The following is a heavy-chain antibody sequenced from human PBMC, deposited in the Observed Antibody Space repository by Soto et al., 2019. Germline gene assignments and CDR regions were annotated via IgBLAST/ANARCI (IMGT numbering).Heavy chain of an antibody. J-gene: IGHJ4*02. CDR2: IKQDGSEK. CDR1: GFTFSSYW. D-gene: IGHD2-8*01. V-gene: IGHV3-7*01. CDR3: ARDQGRDCTNGVCPIGDYFDY. Sequence: LRLSCAASGFTFSSYWMSWVRQAPGKGLEWVANIKQDGSEKYYVDSVKGRFTISRDNAKNSLYLQMNSLRAEDTAVYYCARDQGRDCTNGVCPIGDYFDYWGQGTLVTVSS.